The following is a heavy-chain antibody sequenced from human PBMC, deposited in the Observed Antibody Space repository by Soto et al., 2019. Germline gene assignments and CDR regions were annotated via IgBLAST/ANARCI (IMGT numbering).Heavy chain of an antibody. Sequence: AASVKVSCKASGGTFSSYAISWVRQAPGQGLEWMGGIIPIFGTANYAQKFQGRVTITADESTSTAYMELSSLRSEDTAVYYCVRGGPSPLSSWGQGTLVTVSS. CDR1: GGTFSSYA. J-gene: IGHJ4*02. D-gene: IGHD1-26*01. CDR3: VRGGPSPLSS. V-gene: IGHV1-69*13. CDR2: IIPIFGTA.